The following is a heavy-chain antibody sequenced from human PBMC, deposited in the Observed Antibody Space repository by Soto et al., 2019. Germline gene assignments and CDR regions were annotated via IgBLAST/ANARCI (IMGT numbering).Heavy chain of an antibody. D-gene: IGHD3-22*01. J-gene: IGHJ4*02. CDR3: ARDGPYSSGYYFSFSGYFDY. V-gene: IGHV3-30-3*01. CDR1: GFTFSSYA. Sequence: GGSLRLSCAASGFTFSSYAMHWVRQAPGKGLEWVAVISYDGSNKYYADSVKGRFTISRDNSKNTLYLRMNSLRAEDTALYYCARDGPYSSGYYFSFSGYFDYWGQGTLVTVSS. CDR2: ISYDGSNK.